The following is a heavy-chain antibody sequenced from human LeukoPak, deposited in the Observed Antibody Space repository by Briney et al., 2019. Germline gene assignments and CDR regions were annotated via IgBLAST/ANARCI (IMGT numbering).Heavy chain of an antibody. CDR1: GDSVSSNSGA. J-gene: IGHJ6*04. Sequence: SQTLSLTCAISGDSVSSNSGAWNWIRQSPSRGLEWLGRTYYRSKWYNEYAVSVKSRITINPDTSKNQFSLQLSSVTPEDTAVYYCENGGGVAGRPGYYGMDVWGKGTTVTVPS. V-gene: IGHV6-1*01. D-gene: IGHD3-16*01. CDR3: ENGGGVAGRPGYYGMDV. CDR2: TYYRSKWYN.